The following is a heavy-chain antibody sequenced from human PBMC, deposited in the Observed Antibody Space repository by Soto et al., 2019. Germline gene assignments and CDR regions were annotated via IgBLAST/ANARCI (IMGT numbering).Heavy chain of an antibody. D-gene: IGHD3-10*01. Sequence: VQLLESGGGLVQHGGSLRLSCAASGFTFSSYGMHWVRQAPGKGLEWVAVISYDGSNKYYADSVKGRFTISRDNSKNTLYLQMNSLRAGDTAVYYCAKETLGVGVPHGGWCGELFSSQLDYWGQGTLVTVSS. CDR1: GFTFSSYG. CDR2: ISYDGSNK. CDR3: AKETLGVGVPHGGWCGELFSSQLDY. V-gene: IGHV3-30*18. J-gene: IGHJ4*02.